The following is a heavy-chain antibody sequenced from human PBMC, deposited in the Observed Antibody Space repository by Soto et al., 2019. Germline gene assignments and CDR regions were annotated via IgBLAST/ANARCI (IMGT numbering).Heavy chain of an antibody. J-gene: IGHJ3*02. D-gene: IGHD3-16*01. CDR1: GFTFSSYA. CDR2: ISYDGSNK. CDR3: VIGGGAHDAFDI. V-gene: IGHV3-30-3*01. Sequence: QVQLVESGGGVVQPGRSLRLSCAASGFTFSSYAMHWVRQAPGKGLEWVAVISYDGSNKYYADSVKGRFTISRDNSKNTLYLQMNSLRAEDTAVYYGVIGGGAHDAFDIWGQGTMVTVSS.